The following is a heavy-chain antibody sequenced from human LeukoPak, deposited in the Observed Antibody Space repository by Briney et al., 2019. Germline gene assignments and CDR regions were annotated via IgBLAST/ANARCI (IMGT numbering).Heavy chain of an antibody. Sequence: GGSLRLSCAASGFTFSSYGMHGLRQAPGKGLEWVAGIWYDGSNKYYADSVKGRFTISRDNSKNTLYLQMNSLRAEDTAVYYCARDMHSSSFTWFDPWGQGTLVTVSS. CDR1: GFTFSSYG. CDR3: ARDMHSSSFTWFDP. V-gene: IGHV3-33*01. D-gene: IGHD6-6*01. J-gene: IGHJ5*02. CDR2: IWYDGSNK.